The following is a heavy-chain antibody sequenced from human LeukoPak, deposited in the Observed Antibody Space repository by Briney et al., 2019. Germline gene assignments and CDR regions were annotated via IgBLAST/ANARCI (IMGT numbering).Heavy chain of an antibody. CDR2: IRYDGSNK. J-gene: IGHJ3*02. CDR1: GFTFSSYG. D-gene: IGHD3-3*01. V-gene: IGHV3-30*02. Sequence: GGSLRLSCAASGFTFSSYGMHWVRQAPGKGLEWVAFIRYDGSNKYYADSVKGRFTISRDNSKNTLYLQMNSLRAEDTAVYYCAKERTIFGVVKDAFDIWGQGTMVTVSS. CDR3: AKERTIFGVVKDAFDI.